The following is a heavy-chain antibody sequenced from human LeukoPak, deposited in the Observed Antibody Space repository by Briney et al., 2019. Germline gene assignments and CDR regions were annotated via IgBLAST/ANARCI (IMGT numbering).Heavy chain of an antibody. V-gene: IGHV3-23*01. D-gene: IGHD2-2*01. CDR1: GFTFSSYA. Sequence: GGSLRLSCAASGFTFSSYAMSWVRQAPGKGLEWVSAISGSGGSTYYADSVKGRFTISRDNSKNTLYLQMNSLRAEDTAVYFCARELPYCSTTGCPLGDWGRGTLVTVSS. J-gene: IGHJ4*02. CDR2: ISGSGGST. CDR3: ARELPYCSTTGCPLGD.